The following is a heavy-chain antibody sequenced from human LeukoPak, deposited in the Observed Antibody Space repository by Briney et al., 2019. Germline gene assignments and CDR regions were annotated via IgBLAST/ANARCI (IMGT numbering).Heavy chain of an antibody. CDR2: ISYSGNT. J-gene: IGHJ4*02. D-gene: IGHD2-2*01. CDR3: ARGPAGDY. V-gene: IGHV4-31*03. CDR1: GGSISSGGYF. Sequence: PSQTLSLTCTVSGGSISSGGYFWSWIRQHPGKGLEWIGYISYSGNTYYNPSLKSRLTISVDTSKNQFSLKLNSVTAADTAVYYCARGPAGDYWGQGTLVTVSS.